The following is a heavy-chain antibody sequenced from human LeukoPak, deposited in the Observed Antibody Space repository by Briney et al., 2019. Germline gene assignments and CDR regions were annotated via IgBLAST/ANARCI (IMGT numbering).Heavy chain of an antibody. D-gene: IGHD5-18*01. CDR3: ARDHRGYSYVSGDY. CDR2: VSYDGSNK. Sequence: GGSLRLSCVASGFTFSSYAMHWVRQAPGKGLEWVAVVSYDGSNKYYADSMKGRFTISRDNAKNTLFLQMNSLRPEDTAVYYCARDHRGYSYVSGDYWGQGTLVTVSS. CDR1: GFTFSSYA. J-gene: IGHJ4*02. V-gene: IGHV3-30*04.